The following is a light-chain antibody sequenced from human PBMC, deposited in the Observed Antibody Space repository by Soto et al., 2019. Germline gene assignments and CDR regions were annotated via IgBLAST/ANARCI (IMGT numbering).Light chain of an antibody. Sequence: QSALTQPRSVSGSPGQSVTISCTGTSSDVGGYNYVSWYQQHPGKAPKLMIYDVSKRPSEVPDRFSGSKSGNTASLTISGLQAEDEADYYCCSYAGSYTFVFGTGTKVTVL. CDR1: SSDVGGYNY. J-gene: IGLJ1*01. CDR3: CSYAGSYTFV. V-gene: IGLV2-11*01. CDR2: DVS.